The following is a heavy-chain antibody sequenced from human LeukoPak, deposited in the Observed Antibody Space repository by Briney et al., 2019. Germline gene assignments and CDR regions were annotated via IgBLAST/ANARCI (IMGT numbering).Heavy chain of an antibody. Sequence: SETLSLTCTVSGGSISSSTYYWGWIRQPPGKGLEWIGSIYYSGSTYYNPSLKSRITISVDTSKNQFSLKLSSVTAADTAVYYCARGPPPDFDCWGQGTLVTVSS. J-gene: IGHJ4*02. CDR1: GGSISSSTYY. V-gene: IGHV4-39*07. CDR3: ARGPPPDFDC. CDR2: IYYSGST.